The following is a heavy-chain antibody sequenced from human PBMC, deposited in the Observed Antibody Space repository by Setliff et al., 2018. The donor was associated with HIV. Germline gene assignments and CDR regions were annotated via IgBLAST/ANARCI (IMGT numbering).Heavy chain of an antibody. D-gene: IGHD5-12*01. V-gene: IGHV4-39*01. J-gene: IGHJ4*02. Sequence: ASETLSLTCTVSGGSISSSSYYWGWIRQPPGKGLEWIGSIYYSGSTYYNPSLKSRVTISVDTSKNQFSLKLISVSAADTAVYYCARWGAGYNSYDSWGQGSLVTVSS. CDR3: ARWGAGYNSYDS. CDR2: IYYSGST. CDR1: GGSISSSSYY.